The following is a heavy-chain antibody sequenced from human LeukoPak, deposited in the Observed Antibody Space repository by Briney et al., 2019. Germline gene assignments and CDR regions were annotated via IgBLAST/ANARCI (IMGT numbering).Heavy chain of an antibody. CDR3: ARGVGITGDRTKTLFDY. V-gene: IGHV4-28*03. Sequence: SETLSLTCAVSCYSISNSNLWAWIRQPPGKGLEWIGYISYSGDTYYNASLTSRVTMSLDTSKNQFSLKLSSVTAADTTVYYCARGVGITGDRTKTLFDYWGQGTLAPVSS. J-gene: IGHJ4*02. CDR2: ISYSGDT. CDR1: CYSISNSNL. D-gene: IGHD7-27*01.